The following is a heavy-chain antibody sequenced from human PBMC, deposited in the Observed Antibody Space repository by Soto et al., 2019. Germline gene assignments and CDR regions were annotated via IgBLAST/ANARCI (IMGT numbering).Heavy chain of an antibody. V-gene: IGHV3-23*01. J-gene: IGHJ4*02. D-gene: IGHD3-22*01. CDR1: GFTFNTYS. CDR3: VKDLLHLARVY. Sequence: GGSLRLSCAASGFTFNTYSMTWVRQAPGKGLEWVSGISGSGDGTYYADSVKGRFTISRDNSRNTLYLHLNSLRVEDTAVYYCVKDLLHLARVYWGQGTRVTVSS. CDR2: ISGSGDGT.